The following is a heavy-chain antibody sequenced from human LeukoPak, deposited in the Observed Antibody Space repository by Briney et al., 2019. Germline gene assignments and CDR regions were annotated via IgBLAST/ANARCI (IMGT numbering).Heavy chain of an antibody. CDR1: GFTFSSYA. Sequence: PGGSLRLSCAASGFTFSSYAMHWVRQAPGKGLEWVAVISYDGSNKYYADSVKGRFTISRDNSKNTLYLQMNSLRAEDTAVYYCARAAIGGELLAFGYWGQGTLVTVSS. CDR2: ISYDGSNK. D-gene: IGHD1-26*01. CDR3: ARAAIGGELLAFGY. V-gene: IGHV3-30*04. J-gene: IGHJ4*02.